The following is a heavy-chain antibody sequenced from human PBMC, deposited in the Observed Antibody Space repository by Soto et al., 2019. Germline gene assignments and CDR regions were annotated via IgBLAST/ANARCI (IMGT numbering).Heavy chain of an antibody. V-gene: IGHV5-51*01. CDR3: AGCYDFWSGSLGMDV. CDR1: GYSFTSYW. CDR2: IYPGDSDT. J-gene: IGHJ6*02. D-gene: IGHD3-3*01. Sequence: GESLKISCKGSGYSFTSYWIGWVRQMPGKGLEWMGIIYPGDSDTRYSPSFQGQVTISADKSISAAYLQWSSLKASDTAMYYCAGCYDFWSGSLGMDVSGQGTTVTVSS.